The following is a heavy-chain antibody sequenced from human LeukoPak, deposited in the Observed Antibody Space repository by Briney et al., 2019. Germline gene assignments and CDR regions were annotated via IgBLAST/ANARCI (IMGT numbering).Heavy chain of an antibody. CDR2: TSSGSSWI. CDR3: ARDAGGRTQREGWFDP. D-gene: IGHD1-1*01. Sequence: GGSLRLSCAASGFTFSNYGMTWVRQTPGKGLEWVASTSSGSSWIYYADSVRGRFTISRDNAKNLLYLQMNSLRVEDTAIYYCARDAGGRTQREGWFDPWGQGTLVTVSS. CDR1: GFTFSNYG. V-gene: IGHV3-21*06. J-gene: IGHJ5*02.